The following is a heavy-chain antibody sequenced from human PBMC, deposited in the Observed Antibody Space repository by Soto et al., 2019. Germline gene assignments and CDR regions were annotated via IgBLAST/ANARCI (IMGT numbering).Heavy chain of an antibody. Sequence: EVQLVESGGGLVQPGRSLRLSCTVSGFTFGDYSLSWFRQAPGKGLEWVGFIRSKAYGGTTEYAASVKGRFTISSDDSKSIAYLQMNSLKIEDTAIYYCSRDGGSSPYDYWGQGTLVTVSS. D-gene: IGHD3-16*01. CDR2: IRSKAYGGTT. CDR1: GFTFGDYS. J-gene: IGHJ4*02. CDR3: SRDGGSSPYDY. V-gene: IGHV3-49*03.